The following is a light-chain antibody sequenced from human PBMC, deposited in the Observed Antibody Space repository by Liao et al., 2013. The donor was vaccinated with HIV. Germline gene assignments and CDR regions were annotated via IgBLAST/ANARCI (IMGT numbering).Light chain of an antibody. Sequence: SYELTQPPSVSVSPGQTASITCSGDKLGDKYACWFQLKPGQSPVLIIYQNIKRPSGIPERFSGSNSGNTATLTISGTQAMDEADYYCQAWDSSTGGYVFGTGTKVTVL. CDR1: KLGDKY. CDR2: QNI. J-gene: IGLJ1*01. CDR3: QAWDSSTGGYV. V-gene: IGLV3-1*01.